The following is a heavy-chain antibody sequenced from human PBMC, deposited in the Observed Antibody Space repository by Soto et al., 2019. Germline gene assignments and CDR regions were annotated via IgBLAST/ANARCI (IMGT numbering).Heavy chain of an antibody. D-gene: IGHD2-21*02. CDR1: GFRFSDHS. CDR3: AGLPKGSLVTA. V-gene: IGHV3-48*02. CDR2: ISSSSDNI. J-gene: IGHJ4*02. Sequence: PGGSLRLSCVASGFRFSDHSMTWVRQSPGKGLQWIAYISSSSDNIYYAESVRGRFTVSRDNAKNALFLEMNSLRDDDTATYYCAGLPKGSLVTAWGQGTRVTVSS.